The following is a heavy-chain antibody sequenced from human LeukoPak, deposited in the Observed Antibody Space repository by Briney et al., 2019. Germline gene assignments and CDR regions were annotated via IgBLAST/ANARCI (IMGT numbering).Heavy chain of an antibody. V-gene: IGHV4-34*01. CDR1: GGSFSGYY. CDR2: IKHSGST. Sequence: SETLSLTCAVYGGSFSGYYWSWIRQPPGKGLEWIGEIKHSGSTNYNPSLKSRVTISVDTSKNQFSLKLSSVTAADTAVYYCARSYDSSGYYYAGNWFDPWGQGTLVTLSS. J-gene: IGHJ5*02. CDR3: ARSYDSSGYYYAGNWFDP. D-gene: IGHD3-22*01.